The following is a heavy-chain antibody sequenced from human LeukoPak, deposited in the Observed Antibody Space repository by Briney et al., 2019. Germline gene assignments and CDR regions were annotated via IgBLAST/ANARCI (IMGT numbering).Heavy chain of an antibody. CDR2: IYPGDSDP. CDR3: ARRNDFWSGYHPY. J-gene: IGHJ4*02. V-gene: IGHV5-51*01. Sequence: GDSLKISCKGSGYSFTSYWIGWVRQMPWKGLEWMGMIYPGDSDPRYSPSLQGQVTISADKSISTAYLQWSSLKASDTAMYYCARRNDFWSGYHPYWGQGTLVTVSS. D-gene: IGHD3-3*01. CDR1: GYSFTSYW.